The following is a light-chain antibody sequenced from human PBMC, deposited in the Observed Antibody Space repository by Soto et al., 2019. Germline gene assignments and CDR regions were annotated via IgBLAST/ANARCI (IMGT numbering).Light chain of an antibody. CDR2: DVS. J-gene: IGLJ2*01. Sequence: QSALTQPASVSGSPGKSITISCTGTSSDVGGYNYVSWYQQHPGKAPKLMIYDVSNRTSGVSNRFSGYKSGNTASLTISGLQAEDEADYYSSSYTSNSTLMVFGGGTKLTVL. V-gene: IGLV2-14*01. CDR3: SSYTSNSTLMV. CDR1: SSDVGGYNY.